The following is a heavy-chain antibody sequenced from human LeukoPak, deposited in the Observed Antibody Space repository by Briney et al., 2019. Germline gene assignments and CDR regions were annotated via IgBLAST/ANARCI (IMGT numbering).Heavy chain of an antibody. CDR3: ARDQLRYFYYFDY. J-gene: IGHJ4*02. CDR2: ISSSGSTI. Sequence: GGSLRLSCAASGFTFSSYEMNWVRQAPGKGLEWVSYISSSGSTICYADSVKGRFTISRDNAKNSLYLQMNSLRAEDTAVYYCARDQLRYFYYFDYWGQGTLVTVSS. V-gene: IGHV3-48*03. D-gene: IGHD3-9*01. CDR1: GFTFSSYE.